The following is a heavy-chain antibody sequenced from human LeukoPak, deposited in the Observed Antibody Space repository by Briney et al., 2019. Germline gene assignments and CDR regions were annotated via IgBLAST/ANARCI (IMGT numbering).Heavy chain of an antibody. V-gene: IGHV4-4*07. CDR1: GGSISSYY. CDR3: ARDEAVEQLVWGDYYYYYMDV. J-gene: IGHJ6*03. D-gene: IGHD6-6*01. CDR2: IYTSGST. Sequence: PSETLSLTCTVSGGSISSYYWSWIRQPAGKGLEWIGRIYTSGSTNYNPSLKSRVTMSVDTSKNQFSLKLSSVTAADTAVYYCARDEAVEQLVWGDYYYYYMDVWGKGTTVTVSS.